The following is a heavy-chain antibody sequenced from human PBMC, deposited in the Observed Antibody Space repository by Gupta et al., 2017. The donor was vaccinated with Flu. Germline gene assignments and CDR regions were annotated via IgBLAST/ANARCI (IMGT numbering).Heavy chain of an antibody. V-gene: IGHV4-34*01. CDR3: ARGGRLRYGFTTEYFQH. CDR2: INHSGST. CDR1: YY. J-gene: IGHJ1*01. Sequence: YYWSWSRQQPGKGLEWIGEINHSGSTNYNPYLKSRVTISVDTSKNQFSLKLSSVTAADTAVYYCARGGRLRYGFTTEYFQHWGQGTLVTVSS. D-gene: IGHD3-9*01.